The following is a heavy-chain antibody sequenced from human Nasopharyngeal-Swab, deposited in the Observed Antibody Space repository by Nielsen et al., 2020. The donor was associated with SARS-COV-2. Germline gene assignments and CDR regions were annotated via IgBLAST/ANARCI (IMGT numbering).Heavy chain of an antibody. CDR1: GGSISSGSYY. CDR2: IYTSGST. D-gene: IGHD3-22*01. V-gene: IGHV4-61*02. CDR3: ARDSSGYWAWYFDL. Sequence: SETLSHTCTVSGGSISSGSYYWSWIRQPAGKGLEWIGRIYTSGSTNYNPSLKSRVTISVDTSKNQFSLKLSSVTAADTAVYYCARDSSGYWAWYFDLWGRGTLVTVSS. J-gene: IGHJ2*01.